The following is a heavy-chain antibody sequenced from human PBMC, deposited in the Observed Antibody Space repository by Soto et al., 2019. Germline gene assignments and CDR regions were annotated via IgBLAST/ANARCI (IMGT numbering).Heavy chain of an antibody. CDR1: GGTFSSYS. D-gene: IGHD2-15*01. J-gene: IGHJ6*02. CDR2: IIPIFGTA. Sequence: SVKVSCKASGGTFSSYSISWVLQAPGQGLEWMGGIIPIFGTANYAQKFQGRVTITADESTSTAYMELSSLRSEDTAVYYCARLELLRVSYGMDVWGQGTTVTVSS. V-gene: IGHV1-69*13. CDR3: ARLELLRVSYGMDV.